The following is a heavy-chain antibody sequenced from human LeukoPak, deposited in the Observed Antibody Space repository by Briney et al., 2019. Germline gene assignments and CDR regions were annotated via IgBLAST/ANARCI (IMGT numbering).Heavy chain of an antibody. CDR3: AKVGASVSFDY. J-gene: IGHJ4*02. D-gene: IGHD4/OR15-4a*01. V-gene: IGHV3-30*18. CDR1: GFTFSNYG. Sequence: GGSLRLSCAASGFTFSNYGMHWVRQAPGKGLEWVAVISYGGSNKYYADSVKGRLTISRDNSKNTLYLQMNSLGAEDTAVYYCAKVGASVSFDYWGQGTLVTVSS. CDR2: ISYGGSNK.